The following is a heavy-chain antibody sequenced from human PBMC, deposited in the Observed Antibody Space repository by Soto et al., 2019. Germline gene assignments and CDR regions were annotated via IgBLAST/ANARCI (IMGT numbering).Heavy chain of an antibody. D-gene: IGHD3-22*01. CDR1: GDSCAGYW. J-gene: IGHJ4*02. CDR2: IDPSDSQT. Sequence: ESLKISCKGAGDSCAGYWITWVRQNPGKGLEWMGRIDPSDSQTYYSPSFRGHVTISVTKSITTVFLQWSSLRASDTAMYYCARQIYDSDTGPNFQYYFDSWGQGTPVTVSS. CDR3: ARQIYDSDTGPNFQYYFDS. V-gene: IGHV5-10-1*01.